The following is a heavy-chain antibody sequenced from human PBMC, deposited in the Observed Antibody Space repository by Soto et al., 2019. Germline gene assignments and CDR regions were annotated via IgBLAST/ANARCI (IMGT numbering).Heavy chain of an antibody. V-gene: IGHV3-21*01. J-gene: IGHJ5*02. CDR3: AGDLLFGVVTPGRWFDP. CDR1: GFTFSSYS. CDR2: ISSSSSYI. Sequence: EVQLVESGGGLVKPGGSLRLSCAASGFTFSSYSMNWVRQAPGKGLEWVSSISSSSSYIYYADSVKGRFTISRDNAKNSLYLQMNSLRAEDTAVYYCAGDLLFGVVTPGRWFDPWGQGTLVTVSS. D-gene: IGHD3-3*01.